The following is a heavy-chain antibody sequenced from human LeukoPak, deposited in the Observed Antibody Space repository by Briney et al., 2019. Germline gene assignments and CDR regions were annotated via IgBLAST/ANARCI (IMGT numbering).Heavy chain of an antibody. CDR1: GGSISTSSYY. CDR2: IFYSGST. D-gene: IGHD3-22*01. CDR3: ARGPYSYDSSGAFDI. V-gene: IGHV4-39*07. Sequence: SSETLSLTCTVSGGSISTSSYYWGWVRQPPGKGLEWIGNIFYSGSTYYSPSLKSRVTISLDTSRNQFSLKLNSVTAADTAVYFCARGPYSYDSSGAFDIWGQGTMVTVSS. J-gene: IGHJ3*02.